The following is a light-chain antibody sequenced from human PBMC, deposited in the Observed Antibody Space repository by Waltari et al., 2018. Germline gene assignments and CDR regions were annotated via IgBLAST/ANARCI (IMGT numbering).Light chain of an antibody. J-gene: IGLJ3*02. CDR3: QLWDGITDHWV. Sequence: SHVLTQPPSVSVAPGQTAKITCVGNGVGSESVHWYQQKSGRAPEVVVYDDSARPSGIPGRMSGAKSGNTATLTIARVEAGDEADYYCQLWDGITDHWVFGGGTKVTVL. V-gene: IGLV3-21*02. CDR1: GVGSES. CDR2: DDS.